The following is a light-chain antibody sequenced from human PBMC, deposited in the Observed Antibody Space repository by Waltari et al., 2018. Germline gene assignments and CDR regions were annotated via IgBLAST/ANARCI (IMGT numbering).Light chain of an antibody. CDR3: MQALQTSIT. J-gene: IGKJ5*01. CDR2: LGS. Sequence: DIVMTQSPLSMPVTPGETASISYRSSQSLLHRNGYNYLDWYLQKPGQSPQLLIYLGSNRASGVPDRFSGSGSGTDFTLKISRVEAEDVGVYYCMQALQTSITFGQGTRLEIK. CDR1: QSLLHRNGYNY. V-gene: IGKV2-28*01.